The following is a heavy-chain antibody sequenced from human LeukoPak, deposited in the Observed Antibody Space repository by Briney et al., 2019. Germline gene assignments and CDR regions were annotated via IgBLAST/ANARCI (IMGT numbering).Heavy chain of an antibody. CDR3: ARDRGYGGNDWDY. CDR2: IYHSGST. CDR1: GYSISSGYY. Sequence: NPSETLSLTCAVSGYSISSGYYWGWIRQPPGKGLEWIGSIYHSGSTYSNPSLKSRVTIAVDTSKNQFSLKLSSVTAADTAVYYCARDRGYGGNDWDYWGQGTLVTVSS. V-gene: IGHV4-38-2*01. D-gene: IGHD4-23*01. J-gene: IGHJ4*02.